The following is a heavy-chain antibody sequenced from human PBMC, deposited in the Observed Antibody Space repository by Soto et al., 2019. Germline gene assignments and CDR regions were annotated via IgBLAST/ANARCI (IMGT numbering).Heavy chain of an antibody. D-gene: IGHD6-25*01. V-gene: IGHV3-9*01. CDR1: GFNFGNYA. CDR2: INWYSDKV. Sequence: VLLVESGGGLVQPGRSLRLSCAVSGFNFGNYAMHWVRPAPGKGLEWVAAINWYSDKVAYAGSVLGRFTIFRDSAKNSLHLQMTDLTTEDTALYYCAKDKGGTPYYIDSWGQGILVTVSS. J-gene: IGHJ4*02. CDR3: AKDKGGTPYYIDS.